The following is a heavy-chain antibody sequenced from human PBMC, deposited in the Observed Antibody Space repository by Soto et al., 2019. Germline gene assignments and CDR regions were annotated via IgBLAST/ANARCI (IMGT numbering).Heavy chain of an antibody. J-gene: IGHJ5*02. CDR3: AREREPDFWSGYYKGPWFDP. V-gene: IGHV4-4*07. CDR2: IYTSGST. D-gene: IGHD3-3*01. Sequence: SETLSLTCTVSGGSISSYYWSWIRQPAGKGLEWIGRIYTSGSTNYNPSLKSRVTMSVDTSKNQFSLKLSSVTAADTAVYYCAREREPDFWSGYYKGPWFDPWGQGTLVTAPQ. CDR1: GGSISSYY.